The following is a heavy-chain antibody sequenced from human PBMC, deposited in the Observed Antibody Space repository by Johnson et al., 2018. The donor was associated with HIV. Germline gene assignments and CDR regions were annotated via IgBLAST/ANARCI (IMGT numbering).Heavy chain of an antibody. CDR1: GFTFTSYW. D-gene: IGHD6-13*01. Sequence: VQLVESGGGLIQPGGSLRLSCAASGFTFTSYWMTWVRQAPGKGLEWVANIKQDGSETYYVDSVKGRFTISRDNAKNSLYLQMNSLRAEDTALYYCAREAIAAADSNAFDIWGQGTMVTVSS. CDR2: IKQDGSET. CDR3: AREAIAAADSNAFDI. V-gene: IGHV3-7*05. J-gene: IGHJ3*02.